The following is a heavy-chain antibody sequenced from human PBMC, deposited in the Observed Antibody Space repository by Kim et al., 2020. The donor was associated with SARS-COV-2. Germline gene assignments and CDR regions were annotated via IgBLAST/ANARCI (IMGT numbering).Heavy chain of an antibody. V-gene: IGHV3-30*18. J-gene: IGHJ4*02. D-gene: IGHD6-19*01. Sequence: GGSLRLSCAASGFTFSSYGMHWVRQAPGKGLEWVAVISYDGSNKYYADSVKGRFTISRDNSKNTLYLQMNSLRAEDTAVYYCAKGKGTIYSSGWYYFDYWGQGTLVTVSS. CDR1: GFTFSSYG. CDR3: AKGKGTIYSSGWYYFDY. CDR2: ISYDGSNK.